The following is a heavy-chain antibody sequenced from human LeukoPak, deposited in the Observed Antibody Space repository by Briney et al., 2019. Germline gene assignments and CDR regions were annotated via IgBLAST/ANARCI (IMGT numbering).Heavy chain of an antibody. V-gene: IGHV3-30*04. CDR2: ISFDGTNK. J-gene: IGHJ4*02. Sequence: GGSLRLSCTASGVSLSNYAMHWVRRPPGRGLEWVAVISFDGTNKYYGDSVEGRFSVSRDNSKNTLYLQMNSLRPDDTAMYYCATDYGDYAPIDYWGQGTLVTVSS. CDR3: ATDYGDYAPIDY. D-gene: IGHD4-17*01. CDR1: GVSLSNYA.